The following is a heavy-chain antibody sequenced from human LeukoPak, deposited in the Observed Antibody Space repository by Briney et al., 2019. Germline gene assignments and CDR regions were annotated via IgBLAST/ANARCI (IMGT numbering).Heavy chain of an antibody. V-gene: IGHV3-74*01. CDR1: GFTFSSYW. J-gene: IGHJ4*02. CDR3: ARGDGYAQRD. D-gene: IGHD5-12*01. CDR2: INSDGSST. Sequence: GGSLRLSCAASGFTFSSYWMHWVRQAPGKGLVWVSRINSDGSSTSYADSVKGRLTISRDNAKNTLYLQMNSLRVEDTAVYYCARGDGYAQRDWGQGTLVAVPS.